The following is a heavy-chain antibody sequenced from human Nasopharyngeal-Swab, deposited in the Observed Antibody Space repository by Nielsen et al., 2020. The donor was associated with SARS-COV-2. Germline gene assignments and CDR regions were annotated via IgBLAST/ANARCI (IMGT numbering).Heavy chain of an antibody. D-gene: IGHD3-10*01. CDR2: ISYDGSNK. CDR1: GFTFSSYG. CDR3: AKLSRGLETFDY. Sequence: GESLKISCAASGFTFSSYGMHWVRQAPGKGLEWVAVISYDGSNKYYADSVKGRFTISRDNSKNTLYLQMNSLRAEDTAVYYCAKLSRGLETFDYWGQGTLVTVSS. V-gene: IGHV3-30*18. J-gene: IGHJ4*02.